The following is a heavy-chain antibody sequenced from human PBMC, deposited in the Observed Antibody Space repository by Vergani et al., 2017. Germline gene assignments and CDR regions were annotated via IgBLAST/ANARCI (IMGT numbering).Heavy chain of an antibody. D-gene: IGHD3-22*01. CDR1: GYSFTSYW. CDR2: IYPGDSDT. V-gene: IGHV5-51*01. J-gene: IGHJ4*02. CDR3: ARQPTYYYDSSGYWVDY. Sequence: EVQLVQSGAEVKKPGESLKISCKGSGYSFTSYWIGWVRQLPGKGLEWMGIIYPGDSDTRYSPSFQGLVTISADKSISTAYLQWSSLKASDTAMYYCARQPTYYYDSSGYWVDYWGQGTLVTVSS.